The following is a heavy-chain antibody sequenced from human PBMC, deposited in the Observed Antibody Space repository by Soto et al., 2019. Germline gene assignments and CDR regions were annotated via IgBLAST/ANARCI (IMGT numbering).Heavy chain of an antibody. Sequence: ASETLSLTCTVSGGSISSGGYYWSWIRQHPGKGLEWIGYIYYSGSTYYNPSLKSRVTISVDTSKNQFSLKLGSVTAADTAVYYCARGPINYDFWSGYSIYFDYWGQGTLVTVSS. V-gene: IGHV4-31*03. CDR3: ARGPINYDFWSGYSIYFDY. J-gene: IGHJ4*02. D-gene: IGHD3-3*01. CDR1: GGSISSGGYY. CDR2: IYYSGST.